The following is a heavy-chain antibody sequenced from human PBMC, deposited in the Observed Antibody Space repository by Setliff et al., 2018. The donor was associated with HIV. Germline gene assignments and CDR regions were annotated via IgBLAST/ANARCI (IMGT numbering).Heavy chain of an antibody. CDR1: GFTVSSNS. CDR3: ARVFGPFDY. D-gene: IGHD3-10*02. J-gene: IGHJ4*02. V-gene: IGHV3-53*01. CDR2: IYSVGIT. Sequence: GESLRLSCAASGFTVSSNSMSWVRQAPGKGLEWVSVIYSVGITYYTDSVKGRFTIPRDNSKNTLYLQMNSLRAEDTAVYYCARVFGPFDYWGQGTLVTVPQ.